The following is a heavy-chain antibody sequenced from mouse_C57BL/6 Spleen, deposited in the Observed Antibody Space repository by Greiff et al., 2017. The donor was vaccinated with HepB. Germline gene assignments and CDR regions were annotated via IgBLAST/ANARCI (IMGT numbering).Heavy chain of an antibody. Sequence: EVHLVESGEGLVKPGGSLKLSCAASGFTFSSYAMSWVRQTPEKRLEWVAYISSGGDYIYYADTVKGRFTISRDNARNTLYLQMSSLKSEDTAMYYCTRALSDYSNWYFDVWGTGTTVTVSS. V-gene: IGHV5-9-1*02. CDR2: ISSGGDYI. CDR3: TRALSDYSNWYFDV. J-gene: IGHJ1*03. D-gene: IGHD2-5*01. CDR1: GFTFSSYA.